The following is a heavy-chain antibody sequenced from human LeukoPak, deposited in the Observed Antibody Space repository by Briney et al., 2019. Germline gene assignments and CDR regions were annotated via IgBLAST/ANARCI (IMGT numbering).Heavy chain of an antibody. CDR1: GFTFSSYG. J-gene: IGHJ4*02. CDR2: ISYDGSNK. CDR3: AKDRFPGYSSGWDY. V-gene: IGHV3-30*18. D-gene: IGHD6-19*01. Sequence: PGGSLRLSCAASGFTFSSYGMHWVRQAPGKGLEWVAVISYDGSNKYYADSVKGRFTISRDNSKNTLYLQMNSLRAEDTAVYYCAKDRFPGYSSGWDYWGQGTLVTVSS.